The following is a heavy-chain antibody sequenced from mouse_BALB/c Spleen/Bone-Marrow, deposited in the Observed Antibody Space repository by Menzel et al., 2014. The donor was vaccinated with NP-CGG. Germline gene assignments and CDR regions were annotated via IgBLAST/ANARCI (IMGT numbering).Heavy chain of an antibody. CDR3: ARDDYAY. CDR1: GYTFTSYW. CDR2: IYPSTGYT. V-gene: IGHV1-7*01. J-gene: IGHJ3*01. D-gene: IGHD2-4*01. Sequence: VQLQQSGAELAKPGASVKMSCKASGYTFTSYWMHWVKQRPGQDLEWIGYIYPSTGYTEHNQKLKAKAIMTADKSSSTAYMQLSSLTSEDSAVYYCARDDYAYWGQGTLVTVSA.